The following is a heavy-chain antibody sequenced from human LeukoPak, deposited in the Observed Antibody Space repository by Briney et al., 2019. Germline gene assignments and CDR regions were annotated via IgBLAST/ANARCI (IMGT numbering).Heavy chain of an antibody. CDR1: GFTFSSSA. D-gene: IGHD2-2*01. V-gene: IGHV3-30-3*01. CDR2: ISFDGSNK. J-gene: IGHJ4*02. Sequence: PGGSLRLSCTASGFTFSSSAMHWVRQAPGKGLEWVAVISFDGSNKYYADSVKGRFTISRDNSKNTLYLQMYSLRAEDTAVYYCARDPEYQLLYYFDYWGQGTLVTVSS. CDR3: ARDPEYQLLYYFDY.